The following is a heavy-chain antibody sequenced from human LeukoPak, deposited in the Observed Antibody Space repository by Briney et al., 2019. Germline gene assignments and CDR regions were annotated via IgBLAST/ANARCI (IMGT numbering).Heavy chain of an antibody. D-gene: IGHD4-23*01. Sequence: APLKVSCKASGYTFTSYDMPCVRQTPGQGLEWMGIINPSGDSTSYVQKFQGRVTMTRDTSTSTVYMELSSLRSDDTAVYFCARDTTVVTPDGLDIWGQGTMVTVSS. CDR1: GYTFTSYD. CDR3: ARDTTVVTPDGLDI. J-gene: IGHJ3*02. V-gene: IGHV1-46*01. CDR2: INPSGDST.